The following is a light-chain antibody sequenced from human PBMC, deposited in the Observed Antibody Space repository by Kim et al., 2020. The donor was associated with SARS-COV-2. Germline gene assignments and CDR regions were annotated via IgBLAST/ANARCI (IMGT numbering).Light chain of an antibody. V-gene: IGKV1-5*03. Sequence: SASVGDRVTLTCRASQNINTWLAWYQQKPGKAPKALIYKASSLESEVPSRFSGSGSGTEFFLTIANLQPEDFATYFCQQYETYSRTFGQGTKLEI. CDR1: QNINTW. CDR3: QQYETYSRT. CDR2: KAS. J-gene: IGKJ2*01.